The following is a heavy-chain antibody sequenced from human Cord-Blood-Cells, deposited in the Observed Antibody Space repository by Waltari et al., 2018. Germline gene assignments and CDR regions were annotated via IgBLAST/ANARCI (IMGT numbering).Heavy chain of an antibody. J-gene: IGHJ4*02. Sequence: EVQLVESGGGLVQPGGSLRLSCAASGFTFSSYEMNWVRQAPGKGLEWVSYISSSGSTIYYADSVKGRFTISRDNAKNSLYLQMNSLRAEDTAVYYCARDSSSSSFDYWGQGTLVTVSS. D-gene: IGHD6-6*01. CDR1: GFTFSSYE. CDR2: ISSSGSTI. CDR3: ARDSSSSSFDY. V-gene: IGHV3-48*03.